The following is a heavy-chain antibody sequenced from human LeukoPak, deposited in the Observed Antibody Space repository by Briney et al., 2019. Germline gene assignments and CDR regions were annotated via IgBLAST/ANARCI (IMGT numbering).Heavy chain of an antibody. Sequence: SETLSLTCAVYGGSFSGYYWSWIRQPPGKGLEWIGEINHSGSTNYNPSLKSRVTISVDTSKNQFSLKLSSVTAADTAVYYCARVAVGYCSSTSCLNWFDPWGQGTLVTVSS. D-gene: IGHD2-2*01. CDR3: ARVAVGYCSSTSCLNWFDP. CDR2: INHSGST. V-gene: IGHV4-34*01. J-gene: IGHJ5*02. CDR1: GGSFSGYY.